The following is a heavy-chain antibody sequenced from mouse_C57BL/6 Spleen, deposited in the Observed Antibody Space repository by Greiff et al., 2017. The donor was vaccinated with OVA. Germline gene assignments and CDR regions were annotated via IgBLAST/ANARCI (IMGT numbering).Heavy chain of an antibody. Sequence: VQLQQSGAELLKPGASVKLSCKATGYTFTGYWIEWVKQRPGHGLEWIGEILPGSGSTNYNEKFKGKATFTADTSSNTAYMQLSSLTTEDSAIYYCARGATVVARGYYFDYWGQGTTLTVSS. D-gene: IGHD1-1*01. CDR2: ILPGSGST. CDR1: GYTFTGYW. J-gene: IGHJ2*01. V-gene: IGHV1-9*01. CDR3: ARGATVVARGYYFDY.